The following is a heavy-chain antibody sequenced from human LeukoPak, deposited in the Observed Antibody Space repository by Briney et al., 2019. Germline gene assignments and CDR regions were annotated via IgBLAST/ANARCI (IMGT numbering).Heavy chain of an antibody. J-gene: IGHJ6*03. Sequence: ASVKVSCKASGYTFTSYGISWVRQAPGQGLEWMGWISAYNGNTNYAQKFQGRVTITADESTSTAYMELSSLRSEDTAVYYCARERKTSCSSTSCYVYFYYYMDVWGKGTTVTISS. CDR3: ARERKTSCSSTSCYVYFYYYMDV. CDR1: GYTFTSYG. D-gene: IGHD2-2*01. V-gene: IGHV1-18*01. CDR2: ISAYNGNT.